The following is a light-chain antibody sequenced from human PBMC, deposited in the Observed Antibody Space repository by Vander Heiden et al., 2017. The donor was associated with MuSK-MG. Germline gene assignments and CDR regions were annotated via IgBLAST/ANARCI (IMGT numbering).Light chain of an antibody. Sequence: DIVMTQSPDPLAVSLGERATINCKSSQSVLYSSNNKNYLAWYQQKPGQPPKLLIYWASTRESGVPDRFSGSGSGTDFTLTISSLQAEDVAVYYCQQYDSTPPAFGHGTKVDIK. CDR1: QSVLYSSNNKNY. CDR2: WAS. CDR3: QQYDSTPPA. J-gene: IGKJ3*01. V-gene: IGKV4-1*01.